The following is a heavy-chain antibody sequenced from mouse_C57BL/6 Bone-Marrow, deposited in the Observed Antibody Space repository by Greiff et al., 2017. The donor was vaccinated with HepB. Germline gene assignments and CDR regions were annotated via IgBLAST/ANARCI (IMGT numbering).Heavy chain of an antibody. D-gene: IGHD1-1*01. CDR3: ARRNYGSSYHFDY. V-gene: IGHV1-50*01. J-gene: IGHJ2*01. CDR1: GYTFTSYW. CDR2: IDPSDSYT. Sequence: QVQLQQPGAELVKPGASVKLSCKASGYTFTSYWMQWVKQRPGQGLEWIGEIDPSDSYTNYNQKFKGKATLTVDTSSSTAYMQLSSLTSEDSAVYYCARRNYGSSYHFDYWGQGTTLTVSS.